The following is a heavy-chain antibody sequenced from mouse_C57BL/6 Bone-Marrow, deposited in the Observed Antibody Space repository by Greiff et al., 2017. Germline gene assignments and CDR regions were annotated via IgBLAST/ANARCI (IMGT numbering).Heavy chain of an antibody. Sequence: QVQLQQPGAELVRPGTSVKLSCKASGYTFTSYWMHWVKQRPGQGLEWIGVIDPSDSYTNYNQKFKGKATLTVEPSSSTSYMQLSSLKSEDSAVYYCALITTVVADYWGQGTTLTVSS. CDR1: GYTFTSYW. D-gene: IGHD1-1*01. CDR3: ALITTVVADY. V-gene: IGHV1-59*01. J-gene: IGHJ2*01. CDR2: IDPSDSYT.